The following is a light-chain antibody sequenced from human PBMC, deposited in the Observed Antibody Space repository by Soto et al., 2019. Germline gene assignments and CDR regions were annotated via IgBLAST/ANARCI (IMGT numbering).Light chain of an antibody. Sequence: EIVLTQSPGTLSLSPGERATLSCRASQSVSSSYLAWYQQKPGQAPRLPIYGASSGATGIPDRFSGSGSGTDFTLTISRLEPEDLAVYYCQHYGSSPPYTFGQGTKLEIK. V-gene: IGKV3-20*01. CDR1: QSVSSSY. CDR2: GAS. CDR3: QHYGSSPPYT. J-gene: IGKJ2*01.